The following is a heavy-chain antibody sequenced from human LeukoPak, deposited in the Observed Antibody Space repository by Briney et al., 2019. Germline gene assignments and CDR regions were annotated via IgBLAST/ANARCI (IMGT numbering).Heavy chain of an antibody. CDR1: GFTVSSNY. D-gene: IGHD1-7*01. CDR2: IYSGGST. CDR3: AKEWNSHSFDY. J-gene: IGHJ4*02. V-gene: IGHV3-66*01. Sequence: PGGSLRLSCAASGFTVSSNYMSWVRQAPGKGLEWVSVIYSGGSTYYADSVKGRFTISRDNSKNTLYLQMNSLRAEDTAVYYCAKEWNSHSFDYWGQGTLVTVSS.